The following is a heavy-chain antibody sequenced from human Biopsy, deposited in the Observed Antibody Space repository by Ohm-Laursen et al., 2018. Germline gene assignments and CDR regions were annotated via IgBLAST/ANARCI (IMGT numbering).Heavy chain of an antibody. CDR2: ISANSGNT. Sequence: ASVKVSCKASGYTLAGFGVGWVRQAPGQGLEWMGWISANSGNTNYAQKFQGGVTMTADTSTSTAYMELRSLTSDDTAIYYCARGMAVAVTLYYFDYWGQGSLLTVSS. CDR1: GYTLAGFG. CDR3: ARGMAVAVTLYYFDY. D-gene: IGHD6-19*01. V-gene: IGHV1-18*01. J-gene: IGHJ4*02.